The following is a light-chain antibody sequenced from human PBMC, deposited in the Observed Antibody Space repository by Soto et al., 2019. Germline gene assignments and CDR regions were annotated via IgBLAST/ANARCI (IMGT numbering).Light chain of an antibody. J-gene: IGLJ2*01. Sequence: QSVPTQPPSVSGAPGQRVTISCTGSSSNIGAGYDVHWYQQLPGTAPKLLIYGNSNRPSGVPDRFSGSKSGTSASLAITGLQAEDEADYYCQSYDSSLSVYVVFGGGTKLTVL. CDR1: SSNIGAGYD. V-gene: IGLV1-40*01. CDR2: GNS. CDR3: QSYDSSLSVYVV.